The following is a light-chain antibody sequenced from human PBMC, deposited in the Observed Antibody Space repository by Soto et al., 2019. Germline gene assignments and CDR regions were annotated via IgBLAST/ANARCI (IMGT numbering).Light chain of an antibody. CDR1: QSVSSN. CDR2: GAS. Sequence: EIVMTQSPATLSVSPGERATLSCRASQSVSSNLARYQQKPGQAPRLLVYGASTRATGIPARVSGSGSGTEFTPTISSLQTEDFAVYYCQHDNNWPLYTFGQGTKLEIK. V-gene: IGKV3-15*01. CDR3: QHDNNWPLYT. J-gene: IGKJ2*01.